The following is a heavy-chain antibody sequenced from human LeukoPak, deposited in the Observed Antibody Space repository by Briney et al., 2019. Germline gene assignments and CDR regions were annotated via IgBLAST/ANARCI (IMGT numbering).Heavy chain of an antibody. V-gene: IGHV4-39*01. CDR2: IYYNGRT. J-gene: IGHJ5*02. CDR3: ARRYFDWLLLKGWIDP. Sequence: SETLSLTCNVSGGSINNKNYYWGWIRQSPGKGLEWIGNIYYNGRTFYNPSLKSRVTIYLDTSKNEISLKLSSVTASDTALYYCARRYFDWLLLKGWIDPWGQGTLVTVSS. CDR1: GGSINNKNYY. D-gene: IGHD3-9*01.